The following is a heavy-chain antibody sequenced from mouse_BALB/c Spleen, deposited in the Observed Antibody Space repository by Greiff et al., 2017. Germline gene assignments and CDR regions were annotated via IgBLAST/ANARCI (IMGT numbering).Heavy chain of an antibody. D-gene: IGHD2-14*01. CDR3: ARGEVRRYYYAMDY. CDR2: INPGSGGT. J-gene: IGHJ4*01. CDR1: GYAFTNYL. Sequence: QVQLKQSGAELVRPGTSVKVSCKASGYAFTNYLIEWVKQRPGQGLEWIGVINPGSGGTNYNEKFKGKATLTADKSSSTAYMQLSSLTSDDSAVYFCARGEVRRYYYAMDYWGQGTSVTVSS. V-gene: IGHV1-54*01.